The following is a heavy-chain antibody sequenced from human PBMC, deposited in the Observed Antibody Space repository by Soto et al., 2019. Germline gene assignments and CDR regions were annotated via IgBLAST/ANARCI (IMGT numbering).Heavy chain of an antibody. Sequence: EVQLVESGGGLVQPGGSLRLSCAASGFTFSDHYMDWVRQAPGKGLEWVGRTRDKANRYTTEYAASVKGRFTISRDDSTNSLYLQMNSLKTEDTALYYCVRGAGRSTSSSYYYGLDVWGQGTTVTVSS. CDR2: TRDKANRYTT. V-gene: IGHV3-72*01. CDR3: VRGAGRSTSSSYYYGLDV. CDR1: GFTFSDHY. J-gene: IGHJ6*02. D-gene: IGHD2-2*01.